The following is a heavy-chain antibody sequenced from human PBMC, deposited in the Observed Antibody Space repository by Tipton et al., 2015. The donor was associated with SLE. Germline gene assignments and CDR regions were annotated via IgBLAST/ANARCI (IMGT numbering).Heavy chain of an antibody. D-gene: IGHD2-15*01. Sequence: SLRLSCAASGFTFSSYWMSWVRQAPGKGLEWVSTIRNGGGKSDGKTYYAESVKGRFTISRDNVKNSLHLEMNSLRAEDTAVYYCAREGCSGGSCALDIWGQGTKVTVSS. CDR2: IRNGGGKSDGKT. CDR3: AREGCSGGSCALDI. J-gene: IGHJ3*02. V-gene: IGHV3-21*01. CDR1: GFTFSSYW.